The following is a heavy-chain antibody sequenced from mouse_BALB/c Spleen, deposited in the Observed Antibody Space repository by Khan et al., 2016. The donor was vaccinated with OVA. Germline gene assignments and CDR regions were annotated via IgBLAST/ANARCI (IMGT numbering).Heavy chain of an antibody. Sequence: VQLQESGVELVRPGASVTLSCKASGYTFPDYELHWVKQTPVHGLEWIGVIDPKTGVTAYNQKFKGKATLTADKSSSTAYMELRSLTSEDSAVYYCTRSTFAYWGQGTLVTVSA. CDR1: GYTFPDYE. J-gene: IGHJ3*01. CDR3: TRSTFAY. CDR2: IDPKTGVT. V-gene: IGHV1-15*01.